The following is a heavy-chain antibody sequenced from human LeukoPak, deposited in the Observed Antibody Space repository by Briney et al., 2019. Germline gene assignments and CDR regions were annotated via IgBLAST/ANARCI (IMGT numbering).Heavy chain of an antibody. J-gene: IGHJ4*02. CDR3: ARAGDEGYFDY. Sequence: GGSLRLSCAASGFTFSTYAMSWVRQAPGKGLEWVAVISYDGSNKYYADSVKGRFTISRDNSKNKLYLQMNSLRAEDTAVYYCARAGDEGYFDYWGQGTLVTVSS. CDR2: ISYDGSNK. V-gene: IGHV3-30-3*01. CDR1: GFTFSTYA. D-gene: IGHD5-24*01.